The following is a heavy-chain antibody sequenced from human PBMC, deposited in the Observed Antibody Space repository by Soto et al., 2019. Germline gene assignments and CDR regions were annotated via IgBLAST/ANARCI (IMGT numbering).Heavy chain of an antibody. V-gene: IGHV3-30*18. J-gene: IGHJ4*02. CDR1: GFTFSSYG. CDR2: ISYDGSNK. D-gene: IGHD2-2*02. Sequence: GGSLRLSCAASGFTFSSYGMHWVRQAPGKGLEWVAVISYDGSNKYYADSVKGRFTISRDNSKNTLYLQMNSLRAEDTAVYYCAKNFGGYCSSTSCYNFDYWGQGTLVTVSS. CDR3: AKNFGGYCSSTSCYNFDY.